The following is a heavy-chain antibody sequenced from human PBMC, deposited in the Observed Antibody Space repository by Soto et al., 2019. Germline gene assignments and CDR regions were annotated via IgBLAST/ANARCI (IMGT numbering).Heavy chain of an antibody. Sequence: GGSLRLSCAASGFTFSDYYMSWIRQAPGKGLEWVSYISSSGSTIYYTDSVKGRFTISRDNAKNSLYLQMNSLRAEDTAVYYCARCKGGVYYYYMDVWGKGTTVTVSS. D-gene: IGHD3-10*01. J-gene: IGHJ6*03. CDR3: ARCKGGVYYYYMDV. CDR2: ISSSGSTI. CDR1: GFTFSDYY. V-gene: IGHV3-11*01.